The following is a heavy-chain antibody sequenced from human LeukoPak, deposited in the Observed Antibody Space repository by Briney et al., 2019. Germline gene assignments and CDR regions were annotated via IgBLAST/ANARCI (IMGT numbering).Heavy chain of an antibody. D-gene: IGHD3-10*01. Sequence: SGGSPRLSCAASGFTFSSYWMHWVRQPPGKGLVWVSRINSDGYSTTFADSVKGRFSISRDNAKNTVYLQMNSLRDEDTAVYYCARARGRTSEPYYFDYWGQGILVTVSS. J-gene: IGHJ4*02. CDR2: INSDGYST. CDR3: ARARGRTSEPYYFDY. CDR1: GFTFSSYW. V-gene: IGHV3-74*03.